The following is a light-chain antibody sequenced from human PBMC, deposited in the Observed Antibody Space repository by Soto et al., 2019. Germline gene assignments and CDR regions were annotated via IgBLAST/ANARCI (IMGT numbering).Light chain of an antibody. CDR2: EVS. CDR1: SSDVGGYTY. J-gene: IGLJ2*01. CDR3: SSYTSSSLVV. V-gene: IGLV2-14*01. Sequence: QSALTQPASVSGSPGQSITISCTGTSSDVGGYTYVSWYQQHPGKAPKLMIYEVSNRPSGVSNRFSGSKSGNTASLNISGLQAEDEADYYCSSYTSSSLVVFGGGTKLTVL.